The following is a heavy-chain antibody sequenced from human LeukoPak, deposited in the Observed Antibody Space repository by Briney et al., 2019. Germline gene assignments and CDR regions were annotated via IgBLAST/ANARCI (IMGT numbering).Heavy chain of an antibody. D-gene: IGHD3-10*01. CDR2: INPNSGGT. CDR1: GYTFTGYY. V-gene: IGHV1-2*02. J-gene: IGHJ5*02. CDR3: ARDRGYYGSGSNWFDP. Sequence: GASVKVSCKASGYTFTGYYMHWVRQAPGQGLEWMGWINPNSGGTNYAQKFQGRVTMTRDTSISTAYMELSRLRSDDTAVYYCARDRGYYGSGSNWFDPWGQGTLVTVSS.